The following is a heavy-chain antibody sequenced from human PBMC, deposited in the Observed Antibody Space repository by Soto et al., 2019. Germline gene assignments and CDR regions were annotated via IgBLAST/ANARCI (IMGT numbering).Heavy chain of an antibody. Sequence: QVQLQESGPGLVKPSETLSLTCTVSGGSISSYYWSWIRQPPGKGLEWIGYIYYSGSTNYNPSLQSRVTISVDTSKNQFSLKLSSVTAADTAVYYCARDGGPPEDYYYYGMDVWGQGTTVTVSS. J-gene: IGHJ6*02. CDR3: ARDGGPPEDYYYYGMDV. CDR1: GGSISSYY. V-gene: IGHV4-59*01. CDR2: IYYSGST.